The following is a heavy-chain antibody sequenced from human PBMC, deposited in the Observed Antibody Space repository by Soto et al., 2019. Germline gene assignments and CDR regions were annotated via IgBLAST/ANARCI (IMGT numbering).Heavy chain of an antibody. CDR1: GGSISSYY. CDR3: ARLYGYNADY. V-gene: IGHV4-59*01. Sequence: QVQLQESGPGLVKPSETLSLTCTVSGGSISSYYWSWIRQPPGKGLEWIGYIYYSGSTNYNPSLKSRVTTSVDTSKNQFSLKLSSVTAADTAVYNCARLYGYNADYWGQGTLVTVSS. J-gene: IGHJ4*02. CDR2: IYYSGST. D-gene: IGHD5-12*01.